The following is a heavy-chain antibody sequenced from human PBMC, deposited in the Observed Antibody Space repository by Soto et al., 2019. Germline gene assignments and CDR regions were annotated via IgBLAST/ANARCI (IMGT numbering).Heavy chain of an antibody. Sequence: QVQLVESGGGVVQPGRSLRLSCAASGFTFSSYGIHWVRQAPGKGLEWVAVISYDGSNKYYADYVKGRFTISRDNSKNTLYLQMNSLRAEDTAVYYCAKDPPPTGCDPTLDYFDYWGQGTLVTVSS. D-gene: IGHD2-21*02. V-gene: IGHV3-30*18. CDR2: ISYDGSNK. J-gene: IGHJ4*02. CDR3: AKDPPPTGCDPTLDYFDY. CDR1: GFTFSSYG.